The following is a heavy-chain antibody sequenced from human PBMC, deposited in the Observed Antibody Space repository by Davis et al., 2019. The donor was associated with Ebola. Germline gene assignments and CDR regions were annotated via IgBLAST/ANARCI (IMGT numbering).Heavy chain of an antibody. D-gene: IGHD2-15*01. Sequence: ASVKVSCKASGYTFNSHGISWVRQAPGQGLEWMGWICAYTGDTNYAQKFQGRVTLTTDTTSTAYMELRSLRSDDTAVYYCARGSENYCIGTTCYLSEADFWGQGTQVTVS. CDR2: ICAYTGDT. J-gene: IGHJ4*02. CDR1: GYTFNSHG. CDR3: ARGSENYCIGTTCYLSEADF. V-gene: IGHV1-18*01.